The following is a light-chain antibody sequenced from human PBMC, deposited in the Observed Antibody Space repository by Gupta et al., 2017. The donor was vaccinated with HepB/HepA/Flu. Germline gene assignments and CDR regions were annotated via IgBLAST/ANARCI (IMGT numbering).Light chain of an antibody. CDR2: AAS. CDR3: HETYENHLT. CDR1: QSISRY. Sequence: DIQLTPSPSSLSASVGDRVTITCRASQSISRYLNWYQQKPGKAPALLIYAASTLQTGVPSRGSGRGSRTECTRTGRSMTTAEFSTYSCHETYENHLTFGGGTKVEIK. J-gene: IGKJ4*01. V-gene: IGKV1-39*01.